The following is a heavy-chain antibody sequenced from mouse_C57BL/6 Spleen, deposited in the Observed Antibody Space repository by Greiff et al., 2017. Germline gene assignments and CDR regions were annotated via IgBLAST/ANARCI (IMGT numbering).Heavy chain of an antibody. Sequence: QVQLQQSGAELVKPGASVKISCKASGYAFSSYWMNWVKQRPGKGLEWIGQIYPGDGDTNYNGKFKGKATLTADKSSSTAYMQLSSLTSEDSAVYFCARSRGYEGYFDYWGQGTTLTVSS. J-gene: IGHJ2*01. CDR3: ARSRGYEGYFDY. CDR2: IYPGDGDT. CDR1: GYAFSSYW. D-gene: IGHD2-3*01. V-gene: IGHV1-80*01.